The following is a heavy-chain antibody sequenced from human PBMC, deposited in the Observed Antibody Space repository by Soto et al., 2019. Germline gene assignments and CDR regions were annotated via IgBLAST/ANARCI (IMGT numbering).Heavy chain of an antibody. J-gene: IGHJ4*02. CDR2: IYYSGST. Sequence: LSLTCTVSGGSISSGGYYWSWIRQHPGKGLEWIGYIYYSGSTYYNPSLKSRVTISVDTSKNQFSLKLSSVTAADTAVYYCARDSGRDGYNLIDYWGQGTLVTVSS. CDR3: ARDSGRDGYNLIDY. CDR1: GGSISSGGYY. D-gene: IGHD2-21*01. V-gene: IGHV4-31*03.